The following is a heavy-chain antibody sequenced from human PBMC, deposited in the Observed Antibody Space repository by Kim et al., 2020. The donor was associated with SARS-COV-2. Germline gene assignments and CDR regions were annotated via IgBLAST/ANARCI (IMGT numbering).Heavy chain of an antibody. Sequence: GGSLRLSCAASGFTFSSYGMHWVRQAPGKGLEWVAVIWYDGSNKYYADSVKGRFTISRDNSKNTLYQQMNSLRAEDTAVYYCAKVSGSYRNYYYYGMDVWGQGTTVTVSS. CDR2: IWYDGSNK. D-gene: IGHD1-26*01. J-gene: IGHJ6*02. CDR1: GFTFSSYG. CDR3: AKVSGSYRNYYYYGMDV. V-gene: IGHV3-33*06.